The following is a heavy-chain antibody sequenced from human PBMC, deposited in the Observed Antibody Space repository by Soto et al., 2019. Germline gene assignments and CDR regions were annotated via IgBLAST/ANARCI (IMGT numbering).Heavy chain of an antibody. J-gene: IGHJ4*02. CDR3: ANDFFLPTRTGSSGYTDY. Sequence: PGGSLRLSCAASGFTFSSYAMSWVRQAPGKGLEWVSTISGSGGSTYYADSVKGRFTISRDNSKNTLYLQMNSLRAEDTAVYYCANDFFLPTRTGSSGYTDYWGQGTLVTVSS. CDR1: GFTFSSYA. CDR2: ISGSGGST. V-gene: IGHV3-23*01. D-gene: IGHD3-22*01.